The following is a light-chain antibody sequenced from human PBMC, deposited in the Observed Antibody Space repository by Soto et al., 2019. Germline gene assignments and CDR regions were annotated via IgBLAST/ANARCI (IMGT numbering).Light chain of an antibody. CDR2: GAS. Sequence: VMTQSPATLSLSPGDRATLSCWARETVATNLAWYQQKPGQAPRPLISGASTRAAGSSDRFRGSGSGTAFTLPISSMRYEDSSISYCQQYFEWHPMTFGQGTTVEI. J-gene: IGKJ1*01. V-gene: IGKV3-15*01. CDR3: QQYFEWHPMT. CDR1: ETVATN.